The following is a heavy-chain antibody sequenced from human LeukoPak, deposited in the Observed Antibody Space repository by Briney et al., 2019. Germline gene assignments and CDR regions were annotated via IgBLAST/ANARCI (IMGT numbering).Heavy chain of an antibody. CDR2: ISYDGSNK. D-gene: IGHD2-15*01. J-gene: IGHJ6*04. CDR1: GFTFSSYA. V-gene: IGHV3-30*04. CDR3: ARARCSGGSCYSPYYYYYYGMDV. Sequence: GGSLRLSCAASGFTFSSYAMHWVRQAPGKGLEWVAVISYDGSNKYYADSVKGRFTISRDNSKNTLYLQMNSLRAEDTAVYYCARARCSGGSCYSPYYYYYYGMDVWGKGTTVTVSS.